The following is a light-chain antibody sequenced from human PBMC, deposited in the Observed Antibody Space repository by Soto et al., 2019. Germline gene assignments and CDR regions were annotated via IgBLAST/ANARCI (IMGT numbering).Light chain of an antibody. CDR2: LTS. J-gene: IGKJ4*01. V-gene: IGKV3-20*01. CDR1: QSVKSNY. CDR3: QQYCDSLS. Sequence: EIVLTQSPGTLSLSPGERATLSCRASQSVKSNYLAWYQQKPGQPPTLLIHLTSTRATGIPDRFSGSVSGTDFTLTITRLEPDDFAVYYCQQYCDSLSFGGVTSVEI.